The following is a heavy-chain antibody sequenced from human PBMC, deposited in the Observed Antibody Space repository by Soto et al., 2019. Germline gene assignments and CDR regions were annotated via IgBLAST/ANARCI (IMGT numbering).Heavy chain of an antibody. Sequence: SDTLSLTCTVSGGSISSYYWSWIRQPPGKGLEWIGYIHYSGTTNYNPSLKSRVTISVDTSKNQFSLKLSSMTAADTAVYYCARDQGSYGSGFYYYGMDVWGQGTTVTVS. J-gene: IGHJ6*02. CDR3: ARDQGSYGSGFYYYGMDV. D-gene: IGHD3-10*01. CDR1: GGSISSYY. V-gene: IGHV4-59*01. CDR2: IHYSGTT.